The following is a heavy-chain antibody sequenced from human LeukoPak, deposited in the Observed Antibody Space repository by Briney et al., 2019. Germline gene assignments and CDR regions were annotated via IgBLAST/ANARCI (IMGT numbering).Heavy chain of an antibody. Sequence: GGSLRLSCAASGFTFSSYAMSWVRQAPGKGLEWVSAISGSGGSTYYADSVKGRFTISRDNSKNTLYLQMNSLRAEDTAVYYCAKCLYYRSSTSCYCNYFDYWGQGTLVTVSS. J-gene: IGHJ4*02. CDR1: GFTFSSYA. CDR3: AKCLYYRSSTSCYCNYFDY. V-gene: IGHV3-23*01. CDR2: ISGSGGST. D-gene: IGHD2-2*01.